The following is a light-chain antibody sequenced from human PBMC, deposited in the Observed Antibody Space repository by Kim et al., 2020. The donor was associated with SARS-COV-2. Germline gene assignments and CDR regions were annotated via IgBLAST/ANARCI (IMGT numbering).Light chain of an antibody. Sequence: EVVLTLSPGTLSLSPGDRATLSCRASQTVSSNYLAWYQQKPGQAPRLLIYDASSRATGIPDRFSGSGSGTDFTLTISRLEPEDFAVCYCQQYGSSPITFGGGTKVDIK. J-gene: IGKJ4*01. CDR3: QQYGSSPIT. CDR1: QTVSSNY. V-gene: IGKV3-20*01. CDR2: DAS.